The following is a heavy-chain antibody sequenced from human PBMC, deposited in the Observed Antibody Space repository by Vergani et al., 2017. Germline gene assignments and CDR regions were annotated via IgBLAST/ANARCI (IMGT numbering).Heavy chain of an antibody. Sequence: QVQLQQWGAGLLKPSETLSLTCAVYGGSFSGYYWSWIRQPPGKGLEWIGEINHSGSTNYNPSLKSRVTISVDTSKNQFSLKLSSVTAADTAVYYCARLLRQKYGMDVWGQGTTVTVSS. J-gene: IGHJ6*02. CDR1: GGSFSGYY. D-gene: IGHD2-15*01. CDR3: ARLLRQKYGMDV. CDR2: INHSGST. V-gene: IGHV4-34*01.